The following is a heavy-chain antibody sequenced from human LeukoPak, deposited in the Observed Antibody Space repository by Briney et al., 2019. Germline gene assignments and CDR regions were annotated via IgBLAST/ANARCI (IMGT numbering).Heavy chain of an antibody. CDR3: AKDPPRGYGVFDY. Sequence: GRSLRLSCAASGFTFSSYGMHWVRQAPGKGLEWVAVIWYDGSNKYYADSVKGRFTISRDNSKNTLYLQMNSLRAEDTAVYYCAKDPPRGYGVFDYWGQGTLVTVSS. J-gene: IGHJ4*02. V-gene: IGHV3-33*06. CDR2: IWYDGSNK. D-gene: IGHD4/OR15-4a*01. CDR1: GFTFSSYG.